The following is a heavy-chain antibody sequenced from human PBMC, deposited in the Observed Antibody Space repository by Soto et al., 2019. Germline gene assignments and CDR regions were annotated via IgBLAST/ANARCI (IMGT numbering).Heavy chain of an antibody. J-gene: IGHJ4*02. CDR3: ASLRRWHPFDL. D-gene: IGHD2-15*01. Sequence: PGGSLRLSCAASGFTFSNYWMHWVRRAPGQGLVWVARVNSEGSDTMYADSVKGRFTISRDNAKNTLYLQMNGLRVEDTAVYYYASLRRWHPFDLWGQGTLVTVSS. V-gene: IGHV3-74*03. CDR1: GFTFSNYW. CDR2: VNSEGSDT.